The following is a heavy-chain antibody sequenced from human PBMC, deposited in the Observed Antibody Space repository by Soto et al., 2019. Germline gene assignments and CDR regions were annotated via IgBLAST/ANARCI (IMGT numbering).Heavy chain of an antibody. CDR1: GCSISSGGYS. D-gene: IGHD2-21*02. CDR3: AIKGDIVVMTDGPFES. CDR2: IYHSGST. V-gene: IGHV4-30-2*01. Sequence: PSETLSLTCAVSGCSISSGGYSWSWIRQPPGKGLEWIGYIYHSGSTYYNPSLKSRVTISVDRSKNQFSLKLSSVTAADTAVYYCAIKGDIVVMTDGPFESWGQGNLVIVSS. J-gene: IGHJ4*02.